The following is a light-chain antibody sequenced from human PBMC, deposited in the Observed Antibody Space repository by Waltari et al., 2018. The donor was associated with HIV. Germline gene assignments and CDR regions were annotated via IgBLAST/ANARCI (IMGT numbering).Light chain of an antibody. CDR3: CSYAGSSTSYV. J-gene: IGLJ1*01. CDR2: EVS. Sequence: QSALTQPASVSGSPGQSITISCTGTSSHVGSYNLVSWYQQHPGKAPKLMIYEVSKRPSGVSNRFSGSKSGNMASLTISGLQAEDEADYYCCSYAGSSTSYVFGTGTKVTVL. V-gene: IGLV2-23*02. CDR1: SSHVGSYNL.